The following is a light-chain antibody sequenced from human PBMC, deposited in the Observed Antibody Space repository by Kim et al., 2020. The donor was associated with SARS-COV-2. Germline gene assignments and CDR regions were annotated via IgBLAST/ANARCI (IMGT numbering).Light chain of an antibody. CDR1: QSVSFSS. Sequence: EIVLTQSPGTLSLSPGDRATLSCRASQSVSFSSLAWYQQKPGQAPRLLIYGASIRATGIPDRFSGSGSGTDFTLTIRGLEPEDFAVYHCQQYGSSTTFGGGTKVDIK. CDR3: QQYGSSTT. J-gene: IGKJ4*01. CDR2: GAS. V-gene: IGKV3-20*01.